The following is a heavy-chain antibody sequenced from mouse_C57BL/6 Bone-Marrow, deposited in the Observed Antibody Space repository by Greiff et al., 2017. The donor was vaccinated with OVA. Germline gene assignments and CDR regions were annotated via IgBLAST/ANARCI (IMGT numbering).Heavy chain of an antibody. Sequence: DVKLVESGGDLVKPGGSLKLSCAASGFTFSSYGMSWVRQTPDKRLEWVATISRGGSYTYYPDSLKGRFTLSRDNAKNTLYLQLSSLKSEDTAMYYCARRGYDYLYYFDYWGQGTTLTVSS. V-gene: IGHV5-6*02. D-gene: IGHD2-4*01. J-gene: IGHJ2*01. CDR3: ARRGYDYLYYFDY. CDR2: ISRGGSYT. CDR1: GFTFSSYG.